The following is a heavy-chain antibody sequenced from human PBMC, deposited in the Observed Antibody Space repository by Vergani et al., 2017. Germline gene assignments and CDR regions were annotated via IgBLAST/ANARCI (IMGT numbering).Heavy chain of an antibody. V-gene: IGHV4-61*02. J-gene: IGHJ4*02. D-gene: IGHD2-21*02. CDR2: IYTSGST. CDR1: GGSISSGSYY. CDR3: ARDGDRYPRGVCGY. Sequence: QVQLQESGPGLVKPSQTLSLTCTVSGGSISSGSYYWSWIRQPAGKGLEWIGRIYTSGSTNYNPSLKSRVTISVDTSKNQFSLKLSSVTAADPAVYYCARDGDRYPRGVCGYWGQGTLVTVSS.